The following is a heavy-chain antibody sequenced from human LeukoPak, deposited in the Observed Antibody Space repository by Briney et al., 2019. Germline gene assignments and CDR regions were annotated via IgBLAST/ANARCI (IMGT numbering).Heavy chain of an antibody. D-gene: IGHD5-24*01. V-gene: IGHV3-74*01. CDR2: LNSVGSST. Sequence: GGALRLSCADSGFTFSSYSMNWVRQAPGGGLVWVSRLNSVGSSTRYAGSGKGRFTSSRDNAKNTLYLQVNSLRVEDTAVYYCARGGWPQYPNGLDVWGQGTMVTVSS. J-gene: IGHJ6*02. CDR3: ARGGWPQYPNGLDV. CDR1: GFTFSSYS.